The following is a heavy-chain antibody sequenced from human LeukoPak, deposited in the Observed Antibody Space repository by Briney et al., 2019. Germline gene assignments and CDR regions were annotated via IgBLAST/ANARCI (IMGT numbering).Heavy chain of an antibody. D-gene: IGHD5/OR15-5a*01. CDR1: GFTFSSYA. CDR2: ISGSGGST. J-gene: IGHJ6*02. Sequence: PGVSLRLSCAASGFTFSSYAMSWVRQAPGKGLEWVSAISGSGGSTYYADSVKGRFTISRDNSKNTLYLQMNSLRAEDTAVYYCAKCLQYYYYGMDVWGQGTTVTVSS. CDR3: AKCLQYYYYGMDV. V-gene: IGHV3-23*01.